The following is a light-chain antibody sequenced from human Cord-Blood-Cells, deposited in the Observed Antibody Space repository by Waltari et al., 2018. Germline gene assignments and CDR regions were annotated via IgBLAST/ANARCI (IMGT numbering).Light chain of an antibody. CDR1: SSDVGGYNY. CDR2: EVS. Sequence: QSALTQHSSASGSPGQSVTISCTGTSSDVGGYNYVFWYQQQPGKAPKLMIYEVSKRPAGVPDRFSGSKSGNTASLTVSGLQAEDEADYYCSSYAGSNNFVFGTGTKVTVL. J-gene: IGLJ1*01. CDR3: SSYAGSNNFV. V-gene: IGLV2-8*01.